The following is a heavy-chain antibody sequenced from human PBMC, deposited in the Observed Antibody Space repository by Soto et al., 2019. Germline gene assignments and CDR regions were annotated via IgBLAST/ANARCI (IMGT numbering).Heavy chain of an antibody. J-gene: IGHJ3*02. CDR3: AKGEGGQDAFDI. Sequence: GGSLRVSCAASGFTFSRYAMSWVRQAPGKGLKWVSAISGSGGSTYYADSVKGRFTISRDNSKNTLYLQMNSLRAEDTAVYYCAKGEGGQDAFDIWGQGTMVTVSS. V-gene: IGHV3-23*01. D-gene: IGHD1-26*01. CDR1: GFTFSRYA. CDR2: ISGSGGST.